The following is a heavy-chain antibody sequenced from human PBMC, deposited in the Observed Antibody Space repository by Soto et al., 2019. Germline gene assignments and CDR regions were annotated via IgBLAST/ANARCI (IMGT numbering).Heavy chain of an antibody. V-gene: IGHV1-69*13. Sequence: SVKVSCKASGGTFSSYAISCVRQAPGQGLEWMGGIIPIFGTANYAQKFQGRVTITADESTSTAYMELSSLRSEDTAVYYCPRKSVVVHDAFDIWGQGTMVTVSS. CDR2: IIPIFGTA. D-gene: IGHD3-22*01. J-gene: IGHJ3*02. CDR3: PRKSVVVHDAFDI. CDR1: GGTFSSYA.